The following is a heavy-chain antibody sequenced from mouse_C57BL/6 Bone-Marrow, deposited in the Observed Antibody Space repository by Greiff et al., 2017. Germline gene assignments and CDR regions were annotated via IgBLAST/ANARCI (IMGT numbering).Heavy chain of an antibody. V-gene: IGHV1-54*01. CDR1: GYAFTNYL. CDR2: INPGSGGT. J-gene: IGHJ4*01. Sequence: VQLQQSGAELVRPGTSVKVSCKASGYAFTNYLIEWVKQRPGQGLEWIGVINPGSGGTNYNEKFKGKATLTADKSSSTAYMQLSCLTSEDSAFYFCAGGYYGISSYYYTMDYWGQGTLVTVSA. CDR3: AGGYYGISSYYYTMDY. D-gene: IGHD1-1*01.